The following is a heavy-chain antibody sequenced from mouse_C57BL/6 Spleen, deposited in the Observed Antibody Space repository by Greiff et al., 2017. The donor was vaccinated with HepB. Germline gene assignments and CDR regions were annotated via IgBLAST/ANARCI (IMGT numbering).Heavy chain of an antibody. CDR2: IYPGDGDT. CDR3: ASYYDYDASFAY. J-gene: IGHJ3*01. V-gene: IGHV1-82*01. CDR1: GYAFSSSW. D-gene: IGHD2-4*01. Sequence: VQLKESGPELVKPGASVKISCKASGYAFSSSWMNWVKQRPGKGLEWIGRIYPGDGDTNYNGKFKGKATLTADKSSSTAYMQLSSLTSEDSAVYFCASYYDYDASFAYWGQGTPVTVSA.